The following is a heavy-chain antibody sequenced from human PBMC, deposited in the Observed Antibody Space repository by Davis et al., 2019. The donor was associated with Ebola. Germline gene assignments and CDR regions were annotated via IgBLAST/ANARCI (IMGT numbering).Heavy chain of an antibody. J-gene: IGHJ3*02. CDR2: IYHSGST. CDR3: ARAGDSSGYLGAFDI. CDR1: GGSFSGYY. V-gene: IGHV4-34*01. D-gene: IGHD3-22*01. Sequence: SETLSLTCAVYGGSFSGYYRSWIRQPPGKGLEWIGYIYHSGSTYYNPSLKSRVTISVDRSKNQFSLKLSSVTAADTAVYYCARAGDSSGYLGAFDIWGQGTMVTVSS.